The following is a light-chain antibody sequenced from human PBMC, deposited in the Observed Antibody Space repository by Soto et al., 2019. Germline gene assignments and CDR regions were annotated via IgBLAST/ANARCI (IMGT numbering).Light chain of an antibody. CDR3: SSSTSSTTLI. V-gene: IGLV2-14*01. CDR1: SSDVGGYKF. CDR2: DVT. J-gene: IGLJ7*01. Sequence: QSALTQPASVSGSPGQSITISCTGTSSDVGGYKFVSWYQQYPGKAPKLMIFDVTNRPSGVSNRFSGSKSGNTASLTISGLQPEDEADYYCSSSTSSTTLIFGGGTQLTV.